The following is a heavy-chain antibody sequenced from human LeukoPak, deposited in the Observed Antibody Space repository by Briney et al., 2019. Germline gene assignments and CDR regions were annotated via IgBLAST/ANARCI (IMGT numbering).Heavy chain of an antibody. D-gene: IGHD3-22*01. Sequence: VASVKVSCKVSGYTLTELSMHWVRQAPGKGLEWMGGFDPEDGETIYAQKFQGRVTMTEDTSTDTAYMELSSLRSEDTAVYYCATDRRYYDSSGYTTVEFDYWGQGTLVTVSS. J-gene: IGHJ4*02. CDR3: ATDRRYYDSSGYTTVEFDY. CDR2: FDPEDGET. V-gene: IGHV1-24*01. CDR1: GYTLTELS.